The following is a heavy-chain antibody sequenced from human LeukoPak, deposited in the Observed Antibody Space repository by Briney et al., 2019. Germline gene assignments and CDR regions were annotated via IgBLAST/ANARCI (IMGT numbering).Heavy chain of an antibody. CDR1: GFTFSSYG. Sequence: PGGSLRLSCAASGFTFSSYGMHWVRQAPGKGLEWVAFIRYDGSNKYYADSVKGRFTISRDNSKNTLYLQMNSLRAEDTAVYYCPKDTLHSLRWSLYYFDYWGQGTLVTVSS. CDR3: PKDTLHSLRWSLYYFDY. CDR2: IRYDGSNK. V-gene: IGHV3-30*02. J-gene: IGHJ4*02. D-gene: IGHD4-23*01.